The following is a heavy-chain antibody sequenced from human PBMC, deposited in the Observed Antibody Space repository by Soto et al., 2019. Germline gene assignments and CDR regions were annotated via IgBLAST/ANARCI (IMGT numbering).Heavy chain of an antibody. V-gene: IGHV1-69*01. J-gene: IGHJ4*02. CDR3: ASGASRWYPYFFDS. CDR1: EGTFNSYA. D-gene: IGHD6-13*01. CDR2: IVPYYNTL. Sequence: QAQVVQSGAEVRKPGSSVKLSCKASEGTFNSYAIAWVRQAPGQGLEWMGGIVPYYNTLNYAQKFQDRVTITADDSTNTVYMELSSLRSDDTAVYFCASGASRWYPYFFDSWAQGTLVTVSS.